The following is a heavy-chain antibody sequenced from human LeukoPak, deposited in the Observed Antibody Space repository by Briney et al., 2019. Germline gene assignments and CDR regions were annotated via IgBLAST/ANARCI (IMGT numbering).Heavy chain of an antibody. J-gene: IGHJ4*02. V-gene: IGHV3-23*01. CDR3: AKSPYYYGSGSYDFY. CDR1: GFTFSNYA. CDR2: LNGRGDSP. Sequence: GGSLRLSCAASGFTFSNYAMSWVRQAPGKGLEWVSSLNGRGDSPYYADSVKGRFTISRDNSKNTLYLQMHSLRVEDTAVYYCAKSPYYYGSGSYDFYWGQGTLVTVSS. D-gene: IGHD3-10*01.